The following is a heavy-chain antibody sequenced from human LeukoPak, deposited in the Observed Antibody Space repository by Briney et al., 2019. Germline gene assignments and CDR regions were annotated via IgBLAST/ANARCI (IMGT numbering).Heavy chain of an antibody. V-gene: IGHV3-23*01. CDR1: GFTFSGYA. Sequence: GGSLRLSCAASGFTFSGYAMTWVRQAPGKGLEWVSDIRDKDDSTNYADSVKGRFTISRDNSKSMLYLQMSSLRAEDTAAYYCAKVSWSWYFDSWGQGTLVTVSS. CDR2: IRDKDDST. CDR3: AKVSWSWYFDS. D-gene: IGHD1-26*01. J-gene: IGHJ4*02.